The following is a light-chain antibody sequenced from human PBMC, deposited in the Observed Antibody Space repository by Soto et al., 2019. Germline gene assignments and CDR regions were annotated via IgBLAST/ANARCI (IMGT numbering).Light chain of an antibody. J-gene: IGLJ1*01. CDR1: ISNIGAGHD. CDR2: GNR. V-gene: IGLV1-40*01. Sequence: QSVLTQSPAVSGAPGQRVTISCTGSISNIGAGHDVHWYQQLSGAAPKLLIYGNRNRPSEVPARFSGSKSGTSASLAITGLQGADEADYYCQSFDTTMSGDVFGIGTKATV. CDR3: QSFDTTMSGDV.